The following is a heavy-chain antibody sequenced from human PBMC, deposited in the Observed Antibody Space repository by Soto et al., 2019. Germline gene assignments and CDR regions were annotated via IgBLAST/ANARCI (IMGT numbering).Heavy chain of an antibody. Sequence: SVKVSCKASGGTFSSYSISWVRQAPGQGLEWMGGIIPIFGTANYAQKFQGRVTITADESTSTAYMELSSLRSEDTAVYYCARANGQRYFDWLQNNWFDPWGQGTLVTVSS. V-gene: IGHV1-69*13. CDR1: GGTFSSYS. D-gene: IGHD3-9*01. CDR2: IIPIFGTA. J-gene: IGHJ5*02. CDR3: ARANGQRYFDWLQNNWFDP.